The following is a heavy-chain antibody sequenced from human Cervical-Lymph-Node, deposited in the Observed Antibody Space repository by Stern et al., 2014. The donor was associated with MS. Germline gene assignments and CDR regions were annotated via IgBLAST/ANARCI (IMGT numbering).Heavy chain of an antibody. D-gene: IGHD2-8*02. Sequence: QLQLQESGPGLVKPSETLSLTCAVSGDSISSYTHYWAWIRQPPGKGLEWIGSVYYSGATYYNPSLKVPVTIPGDTSKNPFPRGLNSVTAADTAVYYCAKHACTGAACPFDLWGQGTLVTVSS. V-gene: IGHV4-39*01. J-gene: IGHJ4*02. CDR3: AKHACTGAACPFDL. CDR1: GDSISSYTHY. CDR2: VYYSGAT.